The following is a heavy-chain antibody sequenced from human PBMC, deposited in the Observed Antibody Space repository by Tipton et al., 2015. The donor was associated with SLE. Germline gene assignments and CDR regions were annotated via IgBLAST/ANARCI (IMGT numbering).Heavy chain of an antibody. V-gene: IGHV4-39*01. CDR3: ARQKEDAFDM. CDR1: GGSISSYSYY. CDR2: MYYSGLT. J-gene: IGHJ3*02. Sequence: TLSLTCTVSGGSISSYSYYWGWIRQPPGKGLEWIGTMYYSGLTYYNSSLKSRLTISADTSKKKFSLKLSSVTAADTAVYYCARQKEDAFDMWGQGTMVTVSS.